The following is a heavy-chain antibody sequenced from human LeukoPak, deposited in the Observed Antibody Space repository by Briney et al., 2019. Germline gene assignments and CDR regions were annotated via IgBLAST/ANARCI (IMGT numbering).Heavy chain of an antibody. CDR1: GGSFSGYY. J-gene: IGHJ4*02. D-gene: IGHD3-22*01. Sequence: SETLSLTCAVYGGSFSGYYWSWIRQPPGKGLEWIGEINHSGSTNYNPSLKSRVTISVDTSKYQFSLKLSSVTAADTAVYYCASSYYDSSGYDSSYWGQGTLVTVSS. V-gene: IGHV4-34*01. CDR2: INHSGST. CDR3: ASSYYDSSGYDSSY.